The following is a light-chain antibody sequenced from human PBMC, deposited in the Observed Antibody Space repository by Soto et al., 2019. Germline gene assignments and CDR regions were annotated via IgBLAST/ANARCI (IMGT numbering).Light chain of an antibody. J-gene: IGLJ2*01. CDR2: EVS. CDR3: SSYAGNNNVV. CDR1: SSDVGGYDY. Sequence: QSALPQPPSASGSPGQSVTISCTGTSSDVGGYDYVSWHQHHPDKAPELLIYEVSKRPSGVPDRFSGSKSGNTASLTVSRLQAEDEADYYCSSYAGNNNVVFGGGTKVTVL. V-gene: IGLV2-8*01.